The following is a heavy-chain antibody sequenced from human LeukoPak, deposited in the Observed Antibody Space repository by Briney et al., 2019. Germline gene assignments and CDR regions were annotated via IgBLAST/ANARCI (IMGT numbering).Heavy chain of an antibody. CDR2: IYFRGST. Sequence: PSQILSLTCTVSGGSISSGSDYWSWIRQPAGKGLEWIGRIYFRGSTNYNPSLKSRVTISIDTSKNQFSLKLSSVTAADTAVYYCARGRWVTAIPYYYYYMDVWGKGTTVTVSS. V-gene: IGHV4-61*02. CDR1: GGSISSGSDY. D-gene: IGHD2-21*02. J-gene: IGHJ6*03. CDR3: ARGRWVTAIPYYYYYMDV.